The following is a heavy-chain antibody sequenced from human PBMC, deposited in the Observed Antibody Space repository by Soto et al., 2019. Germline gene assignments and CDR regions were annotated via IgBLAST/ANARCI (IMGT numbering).Heavy chain of an antibody. D-gene: IGHD2-2*01. Sequence: GGSLRLSCAASGFTFSSYAMSWVRQAPGKGLEWVSAISGSGGSTYYADSVKGRFTISRDNSKNTLYLQMNSLRAEDTAVYYCAKDAHCSSTSCPTLDSSGFNYWGQGTLVTVSS. V-gene: IGHV3-23*01. J-gene: IGHJ4*02. CDR1: GFTFSSYA. CDR2: ISGSGGST. CDR3: AKDAHCSSTSCPTLDSSGFNY.